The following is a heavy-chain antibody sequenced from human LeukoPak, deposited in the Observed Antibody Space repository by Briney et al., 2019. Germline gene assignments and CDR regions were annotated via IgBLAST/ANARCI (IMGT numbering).Heavy chain of an antibody. CDR2: INHSGST. V-gene: IGHV4-34*01. CDR3: ARESTGLVVVAAPGYYYYMDV. Sequence: PSETLSLTCAVYGGSFSGYYWSWIRQPPGKGLEWIGEINHSGSTNSNPSLKSRVTISVDTSKNQFSLKLSSVTAADTAVYHCARESTGLVVVAAPGYYYYMDVWGKGTTVTVSS. D-gene: IGHD2-15*01. CDR1: GGSFSGYY. J-gene: IGHJ6*03.